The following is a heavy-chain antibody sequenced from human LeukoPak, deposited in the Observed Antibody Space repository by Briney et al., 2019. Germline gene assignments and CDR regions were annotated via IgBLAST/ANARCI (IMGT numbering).Heavy chain of an antibody. D-gene: IGHD3-10*01. Sequence: GESLKISCKGSGYSFTSYWIGWVRQMPGKGLEWMGIIYSGDSDTRYSPSFQGQVTISADKSISTAYLQWSSLKASDTAMYYCARLPYYYGSGSYYIQYFQHWGQGTLVTVSS. V-gene: IGHV5-51*01. CDR3: ARLPYYYGSGSYYIQYFQH. CDR1: GYSFTSYW. J-gene: IGHJ1*01. CDR2: IYSGDSDT.